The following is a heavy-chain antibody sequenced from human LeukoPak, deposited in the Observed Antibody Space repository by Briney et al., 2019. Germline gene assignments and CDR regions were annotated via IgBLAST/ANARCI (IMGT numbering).Heavy chain of an antibody. CDR2: IYYSGST. J-gene: IGHJ6*02. D-gene: IGHD3-16*01. V-gene: IGHV4-39*07. Sequence: SETLSLTCTVSGGSISSSSYYWGWIRQPPGKGLEWIGSIYYSGSTYYNPSLKSRVTISVDTSKNQFSLKLSSVTAADTAVYYCARDHPLGASGMDVWGQGTTVTVSS. CDR1: GGSISSSSYY. CDR3: ARDHPLGASGMDV.